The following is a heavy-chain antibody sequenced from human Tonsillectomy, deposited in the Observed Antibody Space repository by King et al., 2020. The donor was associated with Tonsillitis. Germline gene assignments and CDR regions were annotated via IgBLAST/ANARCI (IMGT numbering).Heavy chain of an antibody. CDR1: GFTFGYYA. CDR2: IAYDASYE. CDR3: AKDGIGLSDWYCDL. V-gene: IGHV3-30*18. Sequence: VQLVESGGGVVQPGTSLRLSCAASGFTFGYYAMHWVRQAPGKGLEWVALIAYDASYENYADSVKGRFTISRDSSKNTLYLEMNSLRVEDTAVYYCAKDGIGLSDWYCDLWGRGTLVTVSS. J-gene: IGHJ2*01. D-gene: IGHD3-16*01.